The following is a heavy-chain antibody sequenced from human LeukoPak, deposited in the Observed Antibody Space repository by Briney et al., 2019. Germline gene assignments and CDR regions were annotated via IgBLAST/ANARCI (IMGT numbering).Heavy chain of an antibody. CDR3: ATETVDSPDY. V-gene: IGHV3-23*01. J-gene: IGHJ4*02. CDR1: GFTFSRYA. CDR2: ISGSGVNT. Sequence: GGSQRLSCAASGFTFSRYAMKWIGQAPGKGLEWVSDISGSGVNTYYADSVKGRFTISRDNSKNTVYLQMQSLRAEDTALYYCATETVDSPDYWGQGTLVTVSS. D-gene: IGHD3-22*01.